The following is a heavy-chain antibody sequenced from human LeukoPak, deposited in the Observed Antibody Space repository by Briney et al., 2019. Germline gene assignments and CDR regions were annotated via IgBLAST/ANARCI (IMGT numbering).Heavy chain of an antibody. CDR2: ISYDGSNK. Sequence: GRSLRLSCATSGFTLSSYGMHWVRQAPGKGLEWVAVISYDGSNKYYADSVKGRFTISRDNSKNTLYLQMNSLRAEDTAVYYCAKVPIAAAGTEEEGADYWGQGTLVTVSS. V-gene: IGHV3-30*18. J-gene: IGHJ4*02. CDR1: GFTLSSYG. CDR3: AKVPIAAAGTEEEGADY. D-gene: IGHD6-13*01.